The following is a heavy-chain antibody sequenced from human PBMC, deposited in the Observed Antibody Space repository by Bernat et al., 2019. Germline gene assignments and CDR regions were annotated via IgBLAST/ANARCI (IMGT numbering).Heavy chain of an antibody. J-gene: IGHJ4*02. Sequence: EVQLVESGGGVVQPGRSLKLSCAASGFTFSDSAIHWVRQASGKGLEWVGHIRSKAKSYATAYAESAKGRFTISRDDSKNTAYLQMNSLKTEDTAVYYCTRHLETIDYWGQGTLVTVSS. CDR1: GFTFSDSA. D-gene: IGHD1-1*01. V-gene: IGHV3-73*01. CDR3: TRHLETIDY. CDR2: IRSKAKSYAT.